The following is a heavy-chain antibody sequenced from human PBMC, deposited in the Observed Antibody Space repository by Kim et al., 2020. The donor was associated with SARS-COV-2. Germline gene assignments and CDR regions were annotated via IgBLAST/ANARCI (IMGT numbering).Heavy chain of an antibody. CDR3: AIYNYERRGLDY. Sequence: ASVKVSCKTSGYTHSKYGISWVRQAPGQGLEWMGRISPYNGNTNYVQKPQGRLTMTTDTSTSTAYMELRSLRSDDTAVYYCAIYNYERRGLDYWGQGTLVTVSS. D-gene: IGHD3-22*01. J-gene: IGHJ4*02. CDR2: ISPYNGNT. V-gene: IGHV1-18*01. CDR1: GYTHSKYG.